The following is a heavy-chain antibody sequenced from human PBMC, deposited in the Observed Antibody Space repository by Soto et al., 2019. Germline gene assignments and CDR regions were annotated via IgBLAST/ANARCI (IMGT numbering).Heavy chain of an antibody. J-gene: IGHJ3*02. CDR2: ISGSGGST. Sequence: GSLRLSCAASGFTFSSYAMSWVRQAPGKGLEWVSAISGSGGSTYYADSVKGRFTISRDNSKNTLYLQMNSLRAEDTAVYYCAKYRGIGCSGGSCFAFDIWGQGTMVTV. D-gene: IGHD2-15*01. V-gene: IGHV3-23*01. CDR3: AKYRGIGCSGGSCFAFDI. CDR1: GFTFSSYA.